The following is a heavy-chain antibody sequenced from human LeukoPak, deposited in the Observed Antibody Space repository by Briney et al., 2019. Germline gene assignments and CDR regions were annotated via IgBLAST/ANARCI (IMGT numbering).Heavy chain of an antibody. CDR1: GYTFTGYY. CDR2: INPNSGGT. J-gene: IGHJ4*02. V-gene: IGHV1-2*02. CDR3: ARDFMTTVTTWEFYFDY. Sequence: GASVKVSCKASGYTFTGYYMHWVRQAPGQGLEWMGWINPNSGGTNYAQKFQGRVTMTRDTSISTAYMELSRLRSDDTAVYYCARDFMTTVTTWEFYFDYWGQGTLVTVSS. D-gene: IGHD4-17*01.